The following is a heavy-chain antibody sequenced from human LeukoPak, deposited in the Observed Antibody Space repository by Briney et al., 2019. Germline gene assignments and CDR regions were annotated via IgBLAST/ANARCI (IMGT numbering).Heavy chain of an antibody. J-gene: IGHJ6*04. Sequence: GASVKGSCKASGYTFTSYGISWVRQAPGQGLEWMGWISAYNGNTNYAQKLQGRVTMTTDTSTSTAYMELRSLRSDDTAVYYCAREVLGGNVGFWDVWGKGTTVTVSS. CDR1: GYTFTSYG. CDR3: AREVLGGNVGFWDV. CDR2: ISAYNGNT. D-gene: IGHD3-16*01. V-gene: IGHV1-18*01.